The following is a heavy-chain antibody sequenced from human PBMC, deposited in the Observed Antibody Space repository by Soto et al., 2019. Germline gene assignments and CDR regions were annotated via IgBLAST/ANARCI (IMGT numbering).Heavy chain of an antibody. CDR3: ARGFYRSGGSCLHDY. J-gene: IGHJ4*02. D-gene: IGHD2-15*01. Sequence: QVQLQQWGAGLLKPSETLSLTCAVYGGSFSGYYWSWIRQPPGKGLEWIGEINHSGSTNYNPSLKSRVTISVDTSKNQFSLKLSSVTAADTAVYYCARGFYRSGGSCLHDYWGQGTLVTVSS. CDR1: GGSFSGYY. CDR2: INHSGST. V-gene: IGHV4-34*01.